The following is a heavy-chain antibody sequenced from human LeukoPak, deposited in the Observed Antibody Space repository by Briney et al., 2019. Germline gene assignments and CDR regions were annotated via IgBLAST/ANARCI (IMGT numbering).Heavy chain of an antibody. CDR1: GFTFSSHW. V-gene: IGHV3-74*01. CDR2: INSEGSIT. J-gene: IGHJ4*02. Sequence: PAGSLRLSCAASGFTFSSHWMHWVRQAPGKGLVWVSRINSEGSITTYADSAQGRFTISRDNAKNTLYLQMNSLRVEDTAVYYCARDYNWNPPDYWGQGTLVTVSS. CDR3: ARDYNWNPPDY. D-gene: IGHD1-1*01.